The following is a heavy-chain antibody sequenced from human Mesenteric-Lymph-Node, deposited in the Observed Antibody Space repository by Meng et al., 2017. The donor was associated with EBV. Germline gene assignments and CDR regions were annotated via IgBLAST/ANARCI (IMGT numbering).Heavy chain of an antibody. D-gene: IGHD5-18*01. J-gene: IGHJ4*02. CDR3: AKDLGYTYGCDF. Sequence: EVQLLESGGGLVQPGGSLRLSCATSGFTFSSYPMNWVRQSPGKGLEWVSVISGSGDNTYYADSVKGRFTISRDNSKSTLYLQMNSLRADDTAVYYCAKDLGYTYGCDFWGQGTMVTVAA. V-gene: IGHV3-23*01. CDR2: ISGSGDNT. CDR1: GFTFSSYP.